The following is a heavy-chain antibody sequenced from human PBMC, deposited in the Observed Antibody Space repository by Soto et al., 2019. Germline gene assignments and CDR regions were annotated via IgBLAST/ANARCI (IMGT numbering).Heavy chain of an antibody. Sequence: ASGKVSCKASGYAFTSYYMLWVRQAPGQGLEKMGIINPSGGSTSYAQKFQGRVTMTRDTSTSTVYMELSSLRSEDTAVYYCGAGIAVAGTVGAFDIWGQGTMVTVS. CDR2: INPSGGST. D-gene: IGHD6-19*01. CDR3: GAGIAVAGTVGAFDI. V-gene: IGHV1-46*01. J-gene: IGHJ3*02. CDR1: GYAFTSYY.